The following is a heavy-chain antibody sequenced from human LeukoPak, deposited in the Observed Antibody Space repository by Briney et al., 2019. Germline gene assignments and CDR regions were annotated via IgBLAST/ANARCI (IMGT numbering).Heavy chain of an antibody. Sequence: SQTLSLTCAISGDSVSSNSAAWNWIRQSPSRGLEWLGRTYYRSKWYNDYAVSVKSRITINPDTSKNQFSLQLNSVTPEDTAVYYCARGVYDSSGYDGAGWSDWGQGTLVTVSS. CDR3: ARGVYDSSGYDGAGWSD. V-gene: IGHV6-1*01. CDR1: GDSVSSNSAA. D-gene: IGHD3-22*01. CDR2: TYYRSKWYN. J-gene: IGHJ4*02.